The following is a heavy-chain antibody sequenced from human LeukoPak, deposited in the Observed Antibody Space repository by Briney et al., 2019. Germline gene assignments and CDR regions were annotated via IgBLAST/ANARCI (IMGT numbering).Heavy chain of an antibody. CDR3: VRGNDYGGPHY. V-gene: IGHV3-30*04. D-gene: IGHD4-23*01. CDR1: GFAFSTYP. Sequence: GGSLRLSCAASGFAFSTYPMHWVRQAPGKGLEWVAIISSDGTSRYYADAVKGRFTFSRDNSRNTLYLQMNSLRAEDAAVYYCVRGNDYGGPHYWGQGTLVTVSS. CDR2: ISSDGTSR. J-gene: IGHJ4*02.